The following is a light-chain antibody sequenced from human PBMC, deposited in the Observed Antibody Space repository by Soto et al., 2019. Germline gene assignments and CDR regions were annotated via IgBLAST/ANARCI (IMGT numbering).Light chain of an antibody. J-gene: IGKJ1*01. Sequence: ETVMTQSPATLSVYPGERATLSCRASQSINTNLAWFQLKPGQAPRLLIYGASIRAAGIPARFSGSGSGTEFSLTISSLQSEDFGVFFCQQYDQWWTFGQGTKVDIK. CDR3: QQYDQWWT. CDR1: QSINTN. V-gene: IGKV3-15*01. CDR2: GAS.